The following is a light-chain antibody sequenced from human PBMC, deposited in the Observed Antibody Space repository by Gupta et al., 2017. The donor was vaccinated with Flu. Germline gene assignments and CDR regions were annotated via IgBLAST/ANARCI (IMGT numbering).Light chain of an antibody. CDR1: NIGGKT. Sequence: SYVVTQPPSVSVAPGQPTRTTCWGDNIGGKTVNWYQQKPGQAPVLLVFYDSDRPSGIPERFIASNSANTATTITIGVAAGDEADDYCQDWAGTSDKWVFGTGTTLTV. V-gene: IGLV3-21*02. CDR3: QDWAGTSDKWV. CDR2: YDS. J-gene: IGLJ3*02.